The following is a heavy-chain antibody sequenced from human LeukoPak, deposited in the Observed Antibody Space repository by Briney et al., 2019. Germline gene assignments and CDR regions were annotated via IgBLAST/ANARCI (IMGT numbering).Heavy chain of an antibody. CDR1: GFTFSSYW. CDR2: INQDESEK. V-gene: IGHV3-7*01. J-gene: IGHJ4*02. Sequence: GSLRLSCAASGFTFSSYWMSWVRPAPGKGLEWVANINQDESEKYFVDSVKGRFTISRDNAKSSLYLQMNSLRADDTAVYYCARDRALYDSRRGYYYTEDDYWGQGTLVTVSS. CDR3: ARDRALYDSRRGYYYTEDDY. D-gene: IGHD3-22*01.